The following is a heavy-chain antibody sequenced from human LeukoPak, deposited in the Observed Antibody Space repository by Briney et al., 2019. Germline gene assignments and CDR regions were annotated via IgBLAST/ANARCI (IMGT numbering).Heavy chain of an antibody. J-gene: IGHJ4*02. Sequence: ASVKVSCKASGYTFTSYDINWVRQATGQGLEWMGWMNPNSGNTGYAQKFQGRVIMTRNTSTSTAYMELSSLRSEDTAVYYCARGRSGSYYAGDYWGQGTLVTVSS. CDR2: MNPNSGNT. V-gene: IGHV1-8*01. D-gene: IGHD1-26*01. CDR3: ARGRSGSYYAGDY. CDR1: GYTFTSYD.